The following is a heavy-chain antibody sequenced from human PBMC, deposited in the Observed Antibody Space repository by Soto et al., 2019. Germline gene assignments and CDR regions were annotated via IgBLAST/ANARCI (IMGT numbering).Heavy chain of an antibody. Sequence: ASETLSLTCTVSGGSISTTIYYWAWIRQPPGKGLEWIGNIYYSGGTYYNPSLKSRVTISVDTSKNQFSLNLISVTAADTAVYYCARLYSTSPTFDYWGQGTLVTVSS. D-gene: IGHD6-6*01. CDR1: GGSISTTIYY. CDR2: IYYSGGT. CDR3: ARLYSTSPTFDY. J-gene: IGHJ4*02. V-gene: IGHV4-39*01.